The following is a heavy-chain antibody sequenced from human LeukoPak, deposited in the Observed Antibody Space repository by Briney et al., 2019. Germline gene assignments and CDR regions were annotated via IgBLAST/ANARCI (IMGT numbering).Heavy chain of an antibody. D-gene: IGHD6-6*01. Sequence: ASVKVSCKASGYTFTSYGISWVRQAPGQGLEWMGWISAYNGNTNYAQKLQGRVTMTTDTSTSTAYMELRSLRSDDTAVYYCAREAEHYSSSSNDYWGQRTLVTVSS. V-gene: IGHV1-18*01. J-gene: IGHJ4*02. CDR1: GYTFTSYG. CDR3: AREAEHYSSSSNDY. CDR2: ISAYNGNT.